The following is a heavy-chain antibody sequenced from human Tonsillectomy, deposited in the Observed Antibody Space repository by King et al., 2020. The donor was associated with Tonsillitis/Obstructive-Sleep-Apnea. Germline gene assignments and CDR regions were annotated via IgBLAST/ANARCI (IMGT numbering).Heavy chain of an antibody. Sequence: VQLQQSGPGLVKPSQTLSLTCAISGDSVSSNSVARTWIRQSPWRGLEWLGRTYYRSKWSNDYAVSVKSRITINPDTSKNQFSLQLNSVTPEDTAVYYCARSSGTYIDYWGQGTLVTVSS. J-gene: IGHJ4*02. CDR3: ARSSGTYIDY. V-gene: IGHV6-1*01. CDR2: TYYRSKWSN. D-gene: IGHD1-26*01. CDR1: GDSVSSNSVA.